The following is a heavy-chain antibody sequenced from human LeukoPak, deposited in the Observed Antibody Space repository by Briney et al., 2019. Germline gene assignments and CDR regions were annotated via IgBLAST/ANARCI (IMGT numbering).Heavy chain of an antibody. CDR2: IIPIFGTA. D-gene: IGHD3-9*01. V-gene: IGHV1-69*06. CDR3: ARIPTYYDILTGYRPLGYFDY. CDR1: GGTFSSYA. Sequence: ASVKASCKASGGTFSSYAISWVRQAPGQGLEWMGGIIPIFGTANYAQKFQGRVTITADKSTSTAYMELSSLRSEDTAVYYCARIPTYYDILTGYRPLGYFDYWGQGTLVTVSS. J-gene: IGHJ4*02.